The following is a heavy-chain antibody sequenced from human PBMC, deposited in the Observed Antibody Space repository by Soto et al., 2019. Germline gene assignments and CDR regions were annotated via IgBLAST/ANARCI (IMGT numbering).Heavy chain of an antibody. J-gene: IGHJ6*02. CDR1: GYTFTSSY. CDR3: ARDDGYNLNYYYGMDV. V-gene: IGHV1-46*01. D-gene: IGHD5-12*01. CDR2: IIPIFGST. Sequence: ASVKVSCKASGYTFTSSYMHWVRQAPGQGLEWMGRIIPIFGSTSYAQKFQGRVTMTADESTSTAYMELSSLRSEDTAVYYCARDDGYNLNYYYGMDVWGQGTTVTVSS.